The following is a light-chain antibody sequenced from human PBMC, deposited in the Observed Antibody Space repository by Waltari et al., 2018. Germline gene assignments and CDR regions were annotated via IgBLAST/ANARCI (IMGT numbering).Light chain of an antibody. CDR2: GFS. Sequence: QSALTQPASVSGSPGQSITISCTGTSSDVGGYNYVSGYQQHPGKAPKLMIYGFSNRPSGVSNRFSGSKSGNTASLTISGLQAEDEADYYCSSYTSSSTLVFGGGTKLTVL. J-gene: IGLJ3*02. CDR1: SSDVGGYNY. CDR3: SSYTSSSTLV. V-gene: IGLV2-14*03.